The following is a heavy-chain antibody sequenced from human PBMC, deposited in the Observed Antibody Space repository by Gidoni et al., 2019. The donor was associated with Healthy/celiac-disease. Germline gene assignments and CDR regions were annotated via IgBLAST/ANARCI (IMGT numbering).Heavy chain of an antibody. CDR3: ARGPPFPGYGSGSYYNKYYFDY. CDR1: GGPFSSYA. Sequence: QVQLVQSGAEVKKPGSSVKVSCKASGGPFSSYAIRWVRQAPGQGLDGMGGIIPIFGTANYAQKFQGRVTITADESTSTAYMELSSLRSEDTAVYYCARGPPFPGYGSGSYYNKYYFDYWGQGTLVTVSS. V-gene: IGHV1-69*01. D-gene: IGHD3-10*01. CDR2: IIPIFGTA. J-gene: IGHJ4*02.